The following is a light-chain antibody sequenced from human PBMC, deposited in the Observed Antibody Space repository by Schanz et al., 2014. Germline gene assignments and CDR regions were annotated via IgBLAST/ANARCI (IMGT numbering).Light chain of an antibody. CDR3: QQYGSSPCT. V-gene: IGKV3-20*01. CDR1: QSVSSSY. Sequence: EIVLTQSPGTLSLSPGERATLSCRASQSVSSSYLAWYQQKPGQAPRLLIYGASNMATGIPDRFSGSGSGTDFIRTISRVEAEDYAVYYCQQYGSSPCTFGQGTKLEIK. CDR2: GAS. J-gene: IGKJ2*02.